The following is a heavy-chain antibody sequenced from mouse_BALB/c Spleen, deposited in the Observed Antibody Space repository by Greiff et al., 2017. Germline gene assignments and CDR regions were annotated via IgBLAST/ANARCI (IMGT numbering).Heavy chain of an antibody. Sequence: EVMLVESGGGLVQPGGSRKLSCAASGFTFSSFGMHWVRQAPEKGLEWVAYISSGSSNIYYADTVKGRFTISRDNPKNTLFLQMTSLRSEDTAMYYCARALVATRAMDYWGQGTSVTVSS. CDR1: GFTFSSFG. D-gene: IGHD1-1*01. CDR2: ISSGSSNI. J-gene: IGHJ4*01. CDR3: ARALVATRAMDY. V-gene: IGHV5-17*02.